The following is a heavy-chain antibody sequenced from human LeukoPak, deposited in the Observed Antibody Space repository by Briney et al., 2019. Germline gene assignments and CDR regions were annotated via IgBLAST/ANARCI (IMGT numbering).Heavy chain of an antibody. V-gene: IGHV3-30*18. CDR3: AKDMGFWSGYYYYGMDV. J-gene: IGHJ6*02. D-gene: IGHD3-3*01. CDR1: GFTFSSYG. CDR2: ISYDGSNK. Sequence: GGSLRLSCAASGFTFSSYGMHWVRQAPGKGLEWVAVISYDGSNKYYADSVKSRFTISRDNSKNTLYLQMNSLRAEDTAVYYCAKDMGFWSGYYYYGMDVWGQGTTVTVSS.